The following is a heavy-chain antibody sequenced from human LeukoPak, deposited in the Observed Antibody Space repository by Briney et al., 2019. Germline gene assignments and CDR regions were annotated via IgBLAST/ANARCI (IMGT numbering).Heavy chain of an antibody. D-gene: IGHD6-13*01. J-gene: IGHJ5*02. CDR2: FDPEDGET. V-gene: IGHV1-24*01. CDR3: ASAGIAAAGRYHWFDP. CDR1: GYTLTELS. Sequence: GASVKVSCKVSGYTLTELSMHWVRQAPGKGLEWMGGFDPEDGETIYAQKFQGRVTMTRDTSTSTVYMELSSLRSEDTAVYYCASAGIAAAGRYHWFDPWGQGTLVTVSS.